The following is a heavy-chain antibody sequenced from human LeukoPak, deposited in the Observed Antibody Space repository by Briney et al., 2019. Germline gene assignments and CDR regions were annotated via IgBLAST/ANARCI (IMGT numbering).Heavy chain of an antibody. CDR1: GGSISSYY. Sequence: SETLSLTCTVSGGSISSYYWSWIRQPPGKGLEWIGYIYYSGSTNYNPSPKSRVTISVDTSKNQFSLKLSSVTAADTAVYYCAREGGSGYYPSPLGFDYWGQGTLVTVSS. D-gene: IGHD3-22*01. CDR2: IYYSGST. J-gene: IGHJ4*02. V-gene: IGHV4-59*01. CDR3: AREGGSGYYPSPLGFDY.